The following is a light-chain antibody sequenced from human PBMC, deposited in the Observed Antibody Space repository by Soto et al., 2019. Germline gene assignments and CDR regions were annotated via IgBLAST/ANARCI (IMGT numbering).Light chain of an antibody. CDR2: DTS. V-gene: IGKV3-11*01. J-gene: IGKJ4*02. Sequence: EIVLPQSPAILSLSPGDTATLSCRTSQTVSNYLTRYQQKPGQATRLLIYDTSKTAAGIPARSSASGPWTAWPHPICSLEMRHFAVYYCKTRGCGLLFGGGTKVDIK. CDR1: QTVSNY. CDR3: KTRGCGLL.